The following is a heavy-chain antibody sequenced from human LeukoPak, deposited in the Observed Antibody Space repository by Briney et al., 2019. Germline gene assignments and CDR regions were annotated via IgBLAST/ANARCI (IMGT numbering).Heavy chain of an antibody. CDR3: ARSPFRATYDY. CDR1: GGSISINTFY. CDR2: IYYSGST. Sequence: SETLSLTCAVSGGSISINTFYWGWIRQPPGKWLEWIGSIYYSGSTYYNPSLKSRVTISVDTSRNQFSLKLSSVTAADTAVYYCARSPFRATYDYWGQGTLVTVSS. J-gene: IGHJ4*02. V-gene: IGHV4-39*07. D-gene: IGHD1-26*01.